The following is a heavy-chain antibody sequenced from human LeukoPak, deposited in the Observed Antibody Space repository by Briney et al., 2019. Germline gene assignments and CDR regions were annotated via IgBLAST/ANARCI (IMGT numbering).Heavy chain of an antibody. CDR2: IYYSGST. CDR1: GGSISSYF. CDR3: ARDRGYGGYRACFDP. J-gene: IGHJ5*02. V-gene: IGHV4-59*01. D-gene: IGHD5-12*01. Sequence: SETLSLTCTVSGGSISSYFWSWIRQPPGKGLEWIGYIYYSGSTNYNPSLKSRVTISVDTSKNQFSLKLSSVTAADTAVYYCARDRGYGGYRACFDPWGQGTLVTVSS.